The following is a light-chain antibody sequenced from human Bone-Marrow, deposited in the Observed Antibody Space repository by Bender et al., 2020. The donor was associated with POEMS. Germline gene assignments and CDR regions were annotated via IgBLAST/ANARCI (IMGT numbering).Light chain of an antibody. V-gene: IGLV2-14*03. CDR1: SSDVGAYNY. CDR3: SSYRSGSTPVV. J-gene: IGLJ2*01. CDR2: DVS. Sequence: QSALTQPASVSGSPGQSITISCTGTSSDVGAYNYVSWYQQHPGKVPKLMIYDVSNRPSGVSYRFSGSKSGNTASLTISGLQDEDEGDYYCSSYRSGSTPVVFGGGTKLTVL.